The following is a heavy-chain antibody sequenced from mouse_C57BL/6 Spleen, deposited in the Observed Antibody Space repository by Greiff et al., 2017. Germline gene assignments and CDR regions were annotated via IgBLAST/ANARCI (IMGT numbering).Heavy chain of an antibody. CDR1: GFTFSDYY. V-gene: IGHV5-16*01. D-gene: IGHD2-4*01. CDR3: ARDGDYDGYYYAMDY. CDR2: INYDGSST. Sequence: EVKLVESEGGLVQPGSSMKLSCTASGFTFSDYYIAWVRQVPEKGLEWVANINYDGSSTYYLDSLKSRFIISRDNAKNILYLQMSSLKSEDTATYYCARDGDYDGYYYAMDYWGQGTSVTVSS. J-gene: IGHJ4*01.